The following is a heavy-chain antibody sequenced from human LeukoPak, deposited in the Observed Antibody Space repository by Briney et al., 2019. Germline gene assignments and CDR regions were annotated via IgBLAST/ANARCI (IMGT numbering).Heavy chain of an antibody. CDR2: INHSGST. D-gene: IGHD3-3*01. CDR1: GGSFSGYY. CDR3: ARGLGYYDFWSGYSNWFDP. V-gene: IGHV4-34*01. J-gene: IGHJ5*02. Sequence: PSETPSLTCAVYGGSFSGYYWSWLRQPPGKGLEWIGEINHSGSTNYNPSLKSRVTISVDTSKNQFSLKLSSVTAADTAVYYCARGLGYYDFWSGYSNWFDPWGQGTLVTVSS.